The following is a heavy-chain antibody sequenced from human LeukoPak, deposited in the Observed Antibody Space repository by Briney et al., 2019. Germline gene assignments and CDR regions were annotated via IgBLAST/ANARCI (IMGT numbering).Heavy chain of an antibody. J-gene: IGHJ5*02. D-gene: IGHD2-2*01. CDR1: GYTFTSYY. CDR3: ARLCEHCSSTSFDP. Sequence: ASVKVSCKASGYTFTSYYMHWVRQAPGQGLEWMGWMNPNSGNTGYAQKFQGRVTMTRNTSISTAYMELSSLRSEDTAVYYCARLCEHCSSTSFDPWGQGTLVTVSS. V-gene: IGHV1-8*02. CDR2: MNPNSGNT.